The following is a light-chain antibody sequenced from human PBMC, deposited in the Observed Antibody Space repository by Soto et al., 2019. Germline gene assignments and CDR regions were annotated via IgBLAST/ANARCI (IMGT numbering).Light chain of an antibody. CDR3: QQSYSTPQT. V-gene: IGKV1-39*01. CDR1: HSVSDS. CDR2: AAS. J-gene: IGKJ1*01. Sequence: HMSLSPSSVSASIRDRVTITCRANHSVSDSLNWYQQKPGKVPKLLIYAASSLRSGVPSRISGSGSGTDFTLTISSLQPEDFAPYYCQQSYSTPQTFGQGTKVDI.